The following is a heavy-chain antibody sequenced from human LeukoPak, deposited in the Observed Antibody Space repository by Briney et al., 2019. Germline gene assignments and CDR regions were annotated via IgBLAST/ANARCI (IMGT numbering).Heavy chain of an antibody. Sequence: GRSLRLSCAASGFTFSNYGMYWVRQAPGKGLEWVAVIWYDGSNKYYADSVKGRFTISRDNSKNTLFLQMNSLRAEDTAVYYCAKVGRYDSSGYYDYWGQGTLVTVSS. V-gene: IGHV3-33*06. CDR2: IWYDGSNK. J-gene: IGHJ4*02. CDR1: GFTFSNYG. CDR3: AKVGRYDSSGYYDY. D-gene: IGHD3-22*01.